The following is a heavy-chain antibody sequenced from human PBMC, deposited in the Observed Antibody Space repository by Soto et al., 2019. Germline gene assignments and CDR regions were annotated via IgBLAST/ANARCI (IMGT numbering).Heavy chain of an antibody. D-gene: IGHD3-22*01. CDR1: GFTFSSYW. CDR3: ARGGHYDSSGSAFDY. J-gene: IGHJ4*02. Sequence: GGSLRLSCAASGFTFSSYWMCWVRQAPGKGLEWVANIKQDGSEKYYVDSVKGRFTISRDNAKNSLYLQMNSLRAEDTAVYYCARGGHYDSSGSAFDYWGQGTLVTVSS. CDR2: IKQDGSEK. V-gene: IGHV3-7*01.